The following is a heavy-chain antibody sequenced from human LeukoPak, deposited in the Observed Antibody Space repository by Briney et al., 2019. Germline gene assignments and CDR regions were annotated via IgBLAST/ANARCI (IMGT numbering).Heavy chain of an antibody. CDR2: TDGGASST. V-gene: IGHV3-74*01. CDR3: ARGPGSTGGAYVGDY. D-gene: IGHD4-23*01. J-gene: IGHJ4*01. Sequence: GGSLRLSCAASGFTFSNHWMHWVRQVPGEGLVWVSRTDGGASSTSYADAVKGRFFISRDNGKSTLYLQMNSLRVEDTAVYYCARGPGSTGGAYVGDYWGHGTLVTVSS. CDR1: GFTFSNHW.